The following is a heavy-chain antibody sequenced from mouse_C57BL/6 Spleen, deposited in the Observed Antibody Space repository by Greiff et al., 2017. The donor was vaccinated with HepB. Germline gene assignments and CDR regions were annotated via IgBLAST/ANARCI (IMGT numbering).Heavy chain of an antibody. CDR2: ISSGSSTI. V-gene: IGHV5-17*01. J-gene: IGHJ3*01. CDR3: ASSQLGTWFAY. CDR1: GFTFSDYG. D-gene: IGHD4-1*02. Sequence: EVKLVESGGGLVKPGGSLKLSCAASGFTFSDYGMHWVRQAPEKGLEWVAYISSGSSTIYYADTVEGRFTISRDNAKNTLFLQMTSLRSEDTAMYYCASSQLGTWFAYWGQGTLVTVSA.